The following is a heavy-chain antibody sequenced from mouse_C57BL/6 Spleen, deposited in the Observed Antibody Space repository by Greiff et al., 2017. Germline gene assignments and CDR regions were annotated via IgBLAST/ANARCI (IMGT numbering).Heavy chain of an antibody. CDR1: GFNIKAYY. Sequence: EVKVVEPGAELVKPGASVKLSCKASGFNIKAYYMHWVKQRTEQGLEWIGRIDPEDGETTYAPQFQGKATLTADTSSNTAFLQLSSLTSEDTAGYYCARSSVFDVWGTGTTVTVSS. CDR3: ARSSVFDV. J-gene: IGHJ1*03. V-gene: IGHV14-2*01. CDR2: IDPEDGET.